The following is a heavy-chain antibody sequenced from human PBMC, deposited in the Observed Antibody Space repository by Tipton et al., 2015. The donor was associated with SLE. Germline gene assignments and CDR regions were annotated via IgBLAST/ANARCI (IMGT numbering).Heavy chain of an antibody. J-gene: IGHJ5*02. D-gene: IGHD4-23*01. CDR3: ASAGGNDNWFDP. Sequence: TLSLTCTVSGGSISSYYWSWIRQPPGKGLEWIGYIYYSGSTYYNPSLKSRVTISVDTSKNQFSLKLSSVTAADTAVYYCASAGGNDNWFDPWGQGTLVTVSS. CDR2: IYYSGST. CDR1: GGSISSYY. V-gene: IGHV4-59*04.